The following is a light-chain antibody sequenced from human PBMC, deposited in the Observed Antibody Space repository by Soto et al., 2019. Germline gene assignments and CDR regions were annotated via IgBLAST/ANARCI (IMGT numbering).Light chain of an antibody. Sequence: EIVLTQSPGTLSLSPGERATLSCRASQSVSSSYLAWYQQKPGPAPRLLIYGASSRATGIPDRFSGSGSGTDFTLTISRLEPEDFAVYYCQQYDSSLFTFGPGTKVDIK. V-gene: IGKV3-20*01. CDR1: QSVSSSY. J-gene: IGKJ3*01. CDR3: QQYDSSLFT. CDR2: GAS.